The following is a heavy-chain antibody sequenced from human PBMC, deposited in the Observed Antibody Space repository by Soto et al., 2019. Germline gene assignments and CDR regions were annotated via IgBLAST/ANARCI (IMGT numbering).Heavy chain of an antibody. D-gene: IGHD6-13*01. Sequence: PSETLSLTCAVSGYSISSGYYWGWIRQPPGKGLEWIGSIYHSGSTYYNPSLKSRVSISVDTSKNQFSLRLSSVTAADTAMYYCARRHSSSWYGLDYWGQGTLVTVSS. CDR1: GYSISSGYY. CDR2: IYHSGST. J-gene: IGHJ4*02. CDR3: ARRHSSSWYGLDY. V-gene: IGHV4-38-2*01.